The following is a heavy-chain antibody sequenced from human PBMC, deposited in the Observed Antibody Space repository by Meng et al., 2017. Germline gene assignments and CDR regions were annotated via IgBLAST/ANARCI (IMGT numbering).Heavy chain of an antibody. CDR2: IYHSGST. V-gene: IGHV4-38-2*02. CDR3: ARDESYGGNSLDY. CDR1: GYSISSGYY. Sequence: GSLRLSCAVSGYSISSGYYWGWIRQPPGKGLEWIGSIYHSGSTYHNPSLKSRVTISVDTSKNQFSLKLSSVTAADTAVYYCARDESYGGNSLDYWGQGTLVTVSS. D-gene: IGHD4-23*01. J-gene: IGHJ4*02.